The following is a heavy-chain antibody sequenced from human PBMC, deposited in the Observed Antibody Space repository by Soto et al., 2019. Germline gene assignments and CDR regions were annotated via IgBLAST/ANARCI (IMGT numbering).Heavy chain of an antibody. CDR2: IYHSGST. Sequence: SETLSLTCAVSGGSISSSNWWSLVRQPPGKGLEWIGEIYHSGSTNYNPSLKSRVTISVDKSKNQFSLKLSSVTAADTAVYYCAREGRATMVRGVNSYGMDVWGQGTTVTVSS. J-gene: IGHJ6*02. CDR1: GGSISSSNW. V-gene: IGHV4-4*02. D-gene: IGHD3-10*01. CDR3: AREGRATMVRGVNSYGMDV.